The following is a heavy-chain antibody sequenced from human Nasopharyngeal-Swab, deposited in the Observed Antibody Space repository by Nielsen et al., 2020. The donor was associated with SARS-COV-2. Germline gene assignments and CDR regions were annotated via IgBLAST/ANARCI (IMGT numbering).Heavy chain of an antibody. V-gene: IGHV3-13*04. CDR1: GFTFSSYD. CDR3: ARGYDSSGYLRPIDAFDI. CDR2: STAGDT. J-gene: IGHJ3*02. Sequence: GESLKISCAASGFTFSSYDMHWVRQATGKGLEWVSASTAGDTYYPGSVKGRFTISRENAKNSLYLQMNSLRAGDTAVYYCARGYDSSGYLRPIDAFDIWGQGTMVTVSS. D-gene: IGHD3-22*01.